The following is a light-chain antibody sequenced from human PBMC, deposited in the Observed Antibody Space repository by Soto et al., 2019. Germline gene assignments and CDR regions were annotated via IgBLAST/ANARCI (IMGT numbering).Light chain of an antibody. J-gene: IGLJ1*01. Sequence: QSALTQPASVSGSPGQSITISCTGTSSDVGGYNYVSWYQQHPGKAPKLMIYEVSNRPSGVSNRFSGSKSGNTASLTISGLQAEDEADYYCSSYTSSSAPLHVFRTGTQVTVL. CDR1: SSDVGGYNY. CDR2: EVS. V-gene: IGLV2-14*01. CDR3: SSYTSSSAPLHV.